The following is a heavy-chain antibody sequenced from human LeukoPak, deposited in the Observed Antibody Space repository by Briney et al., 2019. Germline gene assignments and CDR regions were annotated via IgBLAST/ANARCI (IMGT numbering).Heavy chain of an antibody. CDR3: ASQFWWAAVAGTALDS. Sequence: GGSLRLSCAVSGFTFSRYWMRWVRQAPGKGLEWVANIKEDGSEKYYVDSVKGRFTISRDNAKNSLYLQMNSLRAEDTAVYYCASQFWWAAVAGTALDSWGQGTRVTVSS. CDR2: IKEDGSEK. V-gene: IGHV3-7*05. J-gene: IGHJ4*02. D-gene: IGHD6-19*01. CDR1: GFTFSRYW.